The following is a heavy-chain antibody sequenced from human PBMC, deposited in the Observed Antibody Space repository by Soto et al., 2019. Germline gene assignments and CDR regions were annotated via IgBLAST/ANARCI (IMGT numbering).Heavy chain of an antibody. CDR1: GDSVSSNSAA. V-gene: IGHV6-1*01. CDR2: TYYRSKWYN. D-gene: IGHD1-1*01. J-gene: IGHJ6*02. Sequence: LSLTCAISGDSVSSNSAAWNWIRQSPSRGLEWLGRTYYRSKWYNDYAVSVKSRITINPDTSKNQFSLQVHSVTPEDTAVYYCARGLERVAHYYYGMDVWSQGTTVTVSS. CDR3: ARGLERVAHYYYGMDV.